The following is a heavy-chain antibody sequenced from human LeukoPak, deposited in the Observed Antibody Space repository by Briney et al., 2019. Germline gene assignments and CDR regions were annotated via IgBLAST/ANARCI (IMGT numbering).Heavy chain of an antibody. D-gene: IGHD1-26*01. CDR2: ISSSSSYI. V-gene: IGHV3-21*01. CDR3: AREYSGSCRDFDY. J-gene: IGHJ4*02. Sequence: PGGSLRLSCAASGFTFSSYSMNWVRQAPGKGLEWVSSISSSSSYIYYADSVKGRFTISRDNAKNSLYLQMNSLRAEDTAVYYCAREYSGSCRDFDYWGQGTLVTVSS. CDR1: GFTFSSYS.